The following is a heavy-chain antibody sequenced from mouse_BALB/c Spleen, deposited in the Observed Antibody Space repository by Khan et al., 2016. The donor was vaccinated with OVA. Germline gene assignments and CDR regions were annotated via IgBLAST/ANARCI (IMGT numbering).Heavy chain of an antibody. J-gene: IGHJ3*01. Sequence: IQLVQSGPELVKPGASVKMSCKASGYTFTSYVMHWVKQKPGLGLEWIGYIYPFNDDAKYNAKFKGKATLTSDKSSSTAYMELSSLTSEASAVYYGAPVGTSYESIAYWGQGTLVTVSA. CDR2: IYPFNDDA. CDR3: APVGTSYESIAY. V-gene: IGHV1S136*01. D-gene: IGHD2-14*01. CDR1: GYTFTSYV.